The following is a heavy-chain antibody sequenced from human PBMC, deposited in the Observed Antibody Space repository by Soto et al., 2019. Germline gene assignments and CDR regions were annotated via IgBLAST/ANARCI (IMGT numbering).Heavy chain of an antibody. CDR1: GFTVSSNY. D-gene: IGHD2-15*01. CDR2: IYSGGST. CDR3: ARDHPLGYCSGGSCYSGAFDI. J-gene: IGHJ3*02. V-gene: IGHV3-66*01. Sequence: SLRLSCAASGFTVSSNYMSWVRQAPGKGLEWVSVIYSGGSTYYADSVKGRFTISRDNSKNTLYLQMNSLRAEDTAVYYCARDHPLGYCSGGSCYSGAFDIWGQGTMVTVSS.